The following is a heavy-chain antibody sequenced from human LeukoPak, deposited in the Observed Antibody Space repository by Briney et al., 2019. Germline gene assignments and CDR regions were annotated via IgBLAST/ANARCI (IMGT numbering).Heavy chain of an antibody. CDR2: IYHSGST. Sequence: PSQTLSLTCTVSGGSISSGGYYWRWIRQPPGKGLEWIGYIYHSGSTYYNPSLKSRVTISVDTSKNQFSLKLSSVTAADTAVYYCARAVASLEWLLIYYFDYWGQGTLVTVSS. CDR3: ARAVASLEWLLIYYFDY. V-gene: IGHV4-30-2*01. CDR1: GGSISSGGYY. J-gene: IGHJ4*02. D-gene: IGHD3-3*01.